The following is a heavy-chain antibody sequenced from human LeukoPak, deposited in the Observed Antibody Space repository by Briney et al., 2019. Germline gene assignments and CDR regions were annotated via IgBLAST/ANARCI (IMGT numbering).Heavy chain of an antibody. J-gene: IGHJ4*02. CDR1: GFTISGYW. V-gene: IGHV3-7*01. Sequence: PGGSLRLSCVVSGFTISGYWMSWVRQAPGKGLEWVAYIKRDGSEKYYVDSVKGRFTISRDNAKNSLYLQMNSLGVEDTAVYYCAREAGTAYYWGQGTLVTVSS. D-gene: IGHD6-19*01. CDR2: IKRDGSEK. CDR3: AREAGTAYY.